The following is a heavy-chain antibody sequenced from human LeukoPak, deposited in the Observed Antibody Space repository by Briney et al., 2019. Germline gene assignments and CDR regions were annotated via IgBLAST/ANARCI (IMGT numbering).Heavy chain of an antibody. CDR1: GGSISSSSYY. V-gene: IGHV4-39*01. Sequence: KPSETLSLTCTVSGGSISSSSYYWGWIRQPPGKGLEWIGSIYYSGSTYYNPSLKSRVTISVDTSKNQFSLKLSSVTAADTAVYYCARLPLAEVAAPGGNYYYYYGMDVWGQGTTVTVSS. CDR2: IYYSGST. CDR3: ARLPLAEVAAPGGNYYYYYGMDV. J-gene: IGHJ6*02. D-gene: IGHD6-19*01.